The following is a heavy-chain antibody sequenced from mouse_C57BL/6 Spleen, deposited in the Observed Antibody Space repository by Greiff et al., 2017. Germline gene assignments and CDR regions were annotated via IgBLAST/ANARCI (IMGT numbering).Heavy chain of an antibody. D-gene: IGHD2-5*01. CDR2: IDPSDSYT. Sequence: QVQLQQSGAELVRPGTSVKLSCKASGYTFTSYWMHWVKQRPGQGLEWIGVIDPSDSYTNYNQKFKGKATLTVDTSSSTAYMQLSSLTSEDSAVYYCARSRGTYYSNYVSMDYWGQGTSVTVSS. CDR1: GYTFTSYW. CDR3: ARSRGTYYSNYVSMDY. J-gene: IGHJ4*01. V-gene: IGHV1-59*01.